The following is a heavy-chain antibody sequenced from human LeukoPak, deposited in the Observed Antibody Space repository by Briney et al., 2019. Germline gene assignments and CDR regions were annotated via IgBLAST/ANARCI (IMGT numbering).Heavy chain of an antibody. CDR3: ARDRTDYSNLYYGMDV. V-gene: IGHV1-69*04. CDR2: IIPIFGIA. CDR1: GGTFSSYA. J-gene: IGHJ6*02. Sequence: SVKVSCKASGGTFSSYAISWERQAPGQGLEWMGRIIPIFGIANYAQKFQGRVTITADKSTSTAYMELSSLRSEDTAVYYCARDRTDYSNLYYGMDVWGQGTTVTVSS. D-gene: IGHD4-11*01.